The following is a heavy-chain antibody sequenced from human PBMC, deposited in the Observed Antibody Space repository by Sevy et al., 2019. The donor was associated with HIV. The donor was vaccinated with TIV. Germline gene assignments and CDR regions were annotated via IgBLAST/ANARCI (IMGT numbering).Heavy chain of an antibody. CDR1: GFTFISYE. CDR3: ARDLPPSATTVAHFDY. V-gene: IGHV3-48*03. J-gene: IGHJ4*02. D-gene: IGHD4-17*01. Sequence: GGSLRLSCAASGFTFISYEMNWVRQAPGKGLEWISYISNSGSTKYYSDSVKGRFTISRDNAKNSLYLQMNSLGAEDKAVYYCARDLPPSATTVAHFDYWGQGTLVTVSS. CDR2: ISNSGSTK.